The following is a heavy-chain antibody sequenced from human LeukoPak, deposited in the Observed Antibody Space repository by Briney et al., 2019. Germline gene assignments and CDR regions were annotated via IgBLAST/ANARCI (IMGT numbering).Heavy chain of an antibody. D-gene: IGHD2-8*01. CDR1: GGSISSYY. V-gene: IGHV4-59*08. CDR3: ARHAQMVYATKYYYYYMDV. CDR2: IHDKGST. Sequence: PSETLCLTCTVSGGSISSYYWSWIRQPPGKGLEWIGYIHDKGSTNYNPSLKSRVTISVDTSKNQFSLKLNSMTAADTAVYYCARHAQMVYATKYYYYYMDVWGKGTTVTVSS. J-gene: IGHJ6*03.